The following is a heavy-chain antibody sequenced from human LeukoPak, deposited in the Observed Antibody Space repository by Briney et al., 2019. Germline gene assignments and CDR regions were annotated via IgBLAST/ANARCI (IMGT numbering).Heavy chain of an antibody. D-gene: IGHD6-19*01. CDR1: GFTFDDYA. CDR3: AKDKGSGTSYYYYGMDV. J-gene: IGHJ6*02. V-gene: IGHV3-9*01. Sequence: GGSLRLSCAASGFTFDDYAIHWVRQAPGKGLEWVSGISWNSGSIGYADSVKGRFTISRDNAKNSLYLQMNSLRAEDTALYYCAKDKGSGTSYYYYGMDVWGQGTTVTVSS. CDR2: ISWNSGSI.